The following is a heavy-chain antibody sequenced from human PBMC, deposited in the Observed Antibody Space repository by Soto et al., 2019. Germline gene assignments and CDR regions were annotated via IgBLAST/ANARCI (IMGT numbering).Heavy chain of an antibody. J-gene: IGHJ5*02. CDR1: VFTFISYS. V-gene: IGHV3-21*01. CDR2: ISSSSSYI. Sequence: GWSLRLSCASSVFTFISYSMKWVRQAPGKGLEWVSSISSSSSYIYYADSVKGRFTISRDNAKNSLYLQMNSLRAEDTAVYYCARALRFLEWSPFDPWGQGTLVTVSS. CDR3: ARALRFLEWSPFDP. D-gene: IGHD3-3*01.